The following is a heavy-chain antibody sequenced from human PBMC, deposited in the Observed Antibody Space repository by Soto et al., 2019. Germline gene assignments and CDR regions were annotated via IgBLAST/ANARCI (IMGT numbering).Heavy chain of an antibody. V-gene: IGHV5-51*01. CDR2: IYPNDSDT. CDR3: AMTTSGDH. CDR1: GNDFITYW. D-gene: IGHD1-1*01. Sequence: GESLKISCKGSGNDFITYWIGWVRQKPGKGLEWMGMIYPNDSDTRYSPSFQGHVTISADRSINTAYLQWSSLKASDTAMYYCAMTTSGDHWGPGTLVTVSS. J-gene: IGHJ4*02.